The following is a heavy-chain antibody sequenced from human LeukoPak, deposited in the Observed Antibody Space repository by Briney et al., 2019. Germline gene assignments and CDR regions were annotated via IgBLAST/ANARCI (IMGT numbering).Heavy chain of an antibody. CDR3: ASNGEIADTPDY. CDR1: GFTFSSYW. D-gene: IGHD6-25*01. CDR2: IKEDGSEK. Sequence: GGSLRLSCAASGFTFSSYWMCWVRQAPGKGLEWVANIKEDGSEKYYVDSVKGRFTISRDNAKNTLYLQMNSLRAEDTAVYYCASNGEIADTPDYWGQGTLVTVSS. J-gene: IGHJ4*02. V-gene: IGHV3-7*03.